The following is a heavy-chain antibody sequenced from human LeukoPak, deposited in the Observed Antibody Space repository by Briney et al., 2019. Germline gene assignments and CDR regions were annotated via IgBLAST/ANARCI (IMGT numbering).Heavy chain of an antibody. CDR2: ISSSSSYI. CDR1: RFTFSGYG. J-gene: IGHJ6*02. CDR3: ARADDYGGELYYYYGMDV. D-gene: IGHD4-17*01. Sequence: GGSLRLSCAASRFTFSGYGMNWVRQAPGKGLEWVSSISSSSSYIYYADSVKGRFTISRDNAKNSLYLQMNSLRAEDTAVYYCARADDYGGELYYYYGMDVWGQGTTVTVSS. V-gene: IGHV3-21*01.